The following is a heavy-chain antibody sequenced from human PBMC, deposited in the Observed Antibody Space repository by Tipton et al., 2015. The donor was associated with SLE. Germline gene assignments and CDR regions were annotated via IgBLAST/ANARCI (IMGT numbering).Heavy chain of an antibody. J-gene: IGHJ4*02. CDR1: GGSISSSGYY. CDR3: ARGWYVYYFDY. V-gene: IGHV4-39*07. Sequence: TLSLTCTVSGGSISSSGYYWGWIRQPPGKGLEWIGSIYHSGSTYYNPSLKSRVTISVDTSKNQFSLKLSSVTAADTAVYYCARGWYVYYFDYWGQGTLVTVSS. D-gene: IGHD6-13*01. CDR2: IYHSGST.